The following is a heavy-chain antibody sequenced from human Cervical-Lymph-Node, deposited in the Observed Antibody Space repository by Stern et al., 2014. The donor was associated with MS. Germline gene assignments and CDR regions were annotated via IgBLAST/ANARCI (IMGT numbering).Heavy chain of an antibody. V-gene: IGHV2-5*01. CDR3: AHRTPDSSGYYYHYFDY. D-gene: IGHD3-22*01. Sequence: ESGPTLVKPTQTLTLTCTFSGFSLSTSGVGVGWIRQPPGKALEWLALIYWYDDKRYSPSLKSRLTITKDTSKNQVVLTMTNMDPVDTATYYCAHRTPDSSGYYYHYFDYWGQGTLVTVSS. CDR2: IYWYDDK. CDR1: GFSLSTSGVG. J-gene: IGHJ4*02.